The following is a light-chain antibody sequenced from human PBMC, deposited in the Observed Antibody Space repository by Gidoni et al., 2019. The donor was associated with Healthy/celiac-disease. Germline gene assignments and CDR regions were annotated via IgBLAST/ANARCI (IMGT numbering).Light chain of an antibody. CDR1: QGISSY. Sequence: DIQLTQSPSFLSASVGDRVTITCRASQGISSYLAWYQQKPGKAPKLLIYAASTLQSGVPSRFSGSGSGTEFTLTISSLQPEDFATYYCSGLTFGGXTKVEIK. V-gene: IGKV1-9*01. J-gene: IGKJ4*01. CDR3: SGLT. CDR2: AAS.